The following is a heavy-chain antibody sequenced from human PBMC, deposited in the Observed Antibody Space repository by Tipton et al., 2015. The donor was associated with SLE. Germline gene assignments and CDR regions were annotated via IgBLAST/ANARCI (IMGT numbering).Heavy chain of an antibody. CDR3: AEDRVVRATDY. J-gene: IGHJ4*02. D-gene: IGHD1-26*01. CDR2: ISSSSSYI. CDR1: GFTFSSYS. V-gene: IGHV3-21*04. Sequence: SLSLSCAASGFTFSSYSMNWVRQAPGKGLEWVSSISSSSSYIYYADSVKGRFTISRDNAKNSLYLQMNSLRAEDTAVYYCAEDRVVRATDYWGQGTLVTVSS.